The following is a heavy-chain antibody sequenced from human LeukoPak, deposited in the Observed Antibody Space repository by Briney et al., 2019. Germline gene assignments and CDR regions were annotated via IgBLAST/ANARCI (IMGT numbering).Heavy chain of an antibody. D-gene: IGHD5-18*01. CDR2: ISAYNGNT. CDR1: GYTFTSYG. Sequence: GASVKVSCKASGYTFTSYGISWVRQAPGQGLEWMGWISAYNGNTNYPQKLQGRVTMTTDTSTSTAYMELRSLRSDDTVVYYCARGGYSYGSAPYYFDYWGQGTLVTVSS. CDR3: ARGGYSYGSAPYYFDY. V-gene: IGHV1-18*01. J-gene: IGHJ4*02.